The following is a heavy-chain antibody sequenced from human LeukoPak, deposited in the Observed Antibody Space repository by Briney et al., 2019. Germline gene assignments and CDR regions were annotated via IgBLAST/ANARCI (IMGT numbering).Heavy chain of an antibody. CDR2: IYYSGST. CDR1: GVSIRSSY. V-gene: IGHV4-59*01. CDR3: ARGYYDSSGYSNTFDI. Sequence: SETLSLTCSVSGVSIRSSYWSWIRQPPGKGLEWIGFIYYSGSTNYNPSLKSRVTISADTSKNQFSPKLTSVTAADTAVYYCARGYYDSSGYSNTFDIWGQGTMVTVSS. D-gene: IGHD3-22*01. J-gene: IGHJ3*02.